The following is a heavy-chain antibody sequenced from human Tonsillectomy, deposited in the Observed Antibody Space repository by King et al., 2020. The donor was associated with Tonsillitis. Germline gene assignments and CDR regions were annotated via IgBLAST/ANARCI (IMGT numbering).Heavy chain of an antibody. D-gene: IGHD3-16*01. V-gene: IGHV3-53*01. CDR3: ARSIIMITFGGVNSFYFDY. Sequence: VQLVESGGGLIQPGGSLRLSCAASGFTVSSNYMSWVRQAPGKGLEWVSVIYSGGSTYYADSVKGRFTISRDNSKNTLYLQMNSLRAEDTAVYYCARSIIMITFGGVNSFYFDYWGQGTLVTVPS. J-gene: IGHJ4*02. CDR1: GFTVSSNY. CDR2: IYSGGST.